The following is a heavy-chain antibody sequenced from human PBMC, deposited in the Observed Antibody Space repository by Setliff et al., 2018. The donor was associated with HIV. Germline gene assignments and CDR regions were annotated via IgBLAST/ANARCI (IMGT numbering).Heavy chain of an antibody. D-gene: IGHD6-13*01. Sequence: PGGSLRLSCAASGFVFRNYNMNWVRQAPGKGLEWVSSVSSDGRYIYYADSVRGRFTISRDDAKSSLYLQMYSLRAEDTAIYYCARGSRSHGGMFGYWGQGTLVTVSS. CDR1: GFVFRNYN. V-gene: IGHV3-21*06. CDR2: VSSDGRYI. CDR3: ARGSRSHGGMFGY. J-gene: IGHJ4*02.